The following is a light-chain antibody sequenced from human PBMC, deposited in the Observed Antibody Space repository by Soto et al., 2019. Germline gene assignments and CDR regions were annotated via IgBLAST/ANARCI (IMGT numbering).Light chain of an antibody. Sequence: DIQMTQSPSSLSASVGDRVTITCQASRDISNYLNWYQQKPGKAPKLLIYDASNLQTGVPSRFTGSGSGTDFTFTISSLQPEDIATYYCQQYDHLPFFGPGTKVDI. CDR2: DAS. CDR3: QQYDHLPF. J-gene: IGKJ3*01. V-gene: IGKV1-33*01. CDR1: RDISNY.